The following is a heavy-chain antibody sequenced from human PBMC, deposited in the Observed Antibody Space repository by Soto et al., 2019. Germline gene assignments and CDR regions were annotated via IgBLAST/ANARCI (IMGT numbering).Heavy chain of an antibody. CDR1: GDSVSSNSAA. V-gene: IGHV6-1*01. J-gene: IGHJ6*02. CDR2: TYYRSKWYN. D-gene: IGHD6-19*01. CDR3: AKTPAVAGHYYYGMDV. Sequence: PSQTLSLTCAISGDSVSSNSAAWNWIRQSPSRGLEWLGRTYYRSKWYNDYAVSVKSRITINPDTSKNQFSLQLNSVTPEDTAVYYCAKTPAVAGHYYYGMDVWGQGTTVTGSS.